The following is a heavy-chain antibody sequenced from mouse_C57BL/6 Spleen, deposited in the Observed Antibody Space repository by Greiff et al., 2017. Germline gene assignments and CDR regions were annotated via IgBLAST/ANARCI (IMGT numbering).Heavy chain of an antibody. CDR2: IDPSDSYT. J-gene: IGHJ2*01. V-gene: IGHV1-69*01. Sequence: QVQLQQPGAELVMPGASVKLSCKASGYTFTSYWMHWVKQRPGQGLEWIGEIDPSDSYTNYNQKFKGKSTLTVDKSSSTAYMQLRSLTSEDSAVYYCARGQFAFDYWGQGTTLTVSS. CDR1: GYTFTSYW. CDR3: ARGQFAFDY.